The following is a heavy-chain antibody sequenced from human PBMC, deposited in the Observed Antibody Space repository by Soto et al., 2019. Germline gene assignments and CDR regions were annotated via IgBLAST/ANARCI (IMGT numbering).Heavy chain of an antibody. V-gene: IGHV3-15*01. J-gene: IGHJ4*02. Sequence: EVQLVESGGGLVKPGGSLRLSCAASGFTFSNAWMSWVRQAPGKGLEWVGRIKSKTDGGTTDYAAPVKGRFTISRDDSTNTLYLQMNSLKTEVTAVYYCTTEGLRLSIGPSDYWGQGTLVTVSS. CDR3: TTEGLRLSIGPSDY. CDR2: IKSKTDGGTT. CDR1: GFTFSNAW. D-gene: IGHD4-17*01.